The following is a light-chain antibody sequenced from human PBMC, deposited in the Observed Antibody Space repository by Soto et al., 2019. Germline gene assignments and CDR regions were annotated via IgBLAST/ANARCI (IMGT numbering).Light chain of an antibody. CDR2: GAS. J-gene: IGKJ4*01. Sequence: ESGLTQSPGTLSLSPGERATLSCRASQSVSSSYLAWYQQKPGQAPRLLIYGASSRATGIPNRFGGSGSGTDFTLTISRLEPEDFAVYYCQQYGSSPLTFGGGTKVQIK. CDR1: QSVSSSY. CDR3: QQYGSSPLT. V-gene: IGKV3-20*01.